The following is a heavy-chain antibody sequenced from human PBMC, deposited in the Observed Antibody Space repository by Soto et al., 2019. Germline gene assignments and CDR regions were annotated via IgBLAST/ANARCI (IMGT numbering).Heavy chain of an antibody. CDR3: ASSVFRYYYYGMDV. Sequence: LRLSCAASGFTVSSNYMSWVRQAPGKGLEWVSVIYSGGSTYYADSVKGRFTISRDNSKNTLYLQMNSLRAEDTAVYYCASSVFRYYYYGMDVWGQGTTVTVSS. D-gene: IGHD3-3*01. V-gene: IGHV3-53*01. CDR1: GFTVSSNY. CDR2: IYSGGST. J-gene: IGHJ6*02.